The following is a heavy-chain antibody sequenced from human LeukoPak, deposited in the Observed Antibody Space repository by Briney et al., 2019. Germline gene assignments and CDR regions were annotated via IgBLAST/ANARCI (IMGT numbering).Heavy chain of an antibody. CDR2: INPSGGST. D-gene: IGHD6-13*01. J-gene: IGHJ4*02. CDR1: GYTFTSYY. Sequence: ASVKVSCKASGYTFTSYYMHWVRPAPGQGLEWMGIINPSGGSTSYAQKFQGRVTMTRGTSTSTVYMELSSLRSEDTAVYYCARDLAGSSSWLRRPYDYWGQGTLVTVSS. CDR3: ARDLAGSSSWLRRPYDY. V-gene: IGHV1-46*01.